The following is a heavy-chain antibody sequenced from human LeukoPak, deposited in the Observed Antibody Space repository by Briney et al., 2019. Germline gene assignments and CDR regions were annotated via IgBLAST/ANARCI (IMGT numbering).Heavy chain of an antibody. CDR1: GYTFTSYG. V-gene: IGHV1-18*01. CDR2: ISAYNGNT. J-gene: IGHJ6*03. D-gene: IGHD3-9*01. Sequence: ASVKVSCKASGYTFTSYGISWVRQAPGQGLEWMGWISAYNGNTNYAQKLQGRVTMTTDTSTSTAYMELSSLRSEDTAVYYCARAPKGYDILTGYYSTFYYYYYMDVWGKGTTVTVSS. CDR3: ARAPKGYDILTGYYSTFYYYYYMDV.